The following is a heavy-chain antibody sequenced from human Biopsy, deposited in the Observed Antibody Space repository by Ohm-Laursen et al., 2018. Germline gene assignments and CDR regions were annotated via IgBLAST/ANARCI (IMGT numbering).Heavy chain of an antibody. V-gene: IGHV4-31*01. CDR3: ARGDYFDSNGYFWFDP. CDR2: IFNSANT. D-gene: IGHD3-22*01. CDR1: GGSISSGGSY. J-gene: IGHJ5*02. Sequence: SQTLSLTCIVSGGSISSGGSYWSWIRQRPGKGLEWIGYIFNSANTYYNPSLKNLITISGDTSKNQFSLKLNSVTAADTAMYYCARGDYFDSNGYFWFDPWGQGTLVTVSS.